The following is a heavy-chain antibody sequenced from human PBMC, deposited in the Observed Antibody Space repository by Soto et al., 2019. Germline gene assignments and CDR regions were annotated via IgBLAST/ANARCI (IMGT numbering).Heavy chain of an antibody. J-gene: IGHJ5*02. CDR1: GGSISSGGYY. CDR3: ASSGMYYDSRRFDP. CDR2: IYYSGST. D-gene: IGHD3-22*01. Sequence: SETLSLTCTVSGGSISSGGYYWSWIRQHPGKGLEWIGYIYYSGSTYYNPSLKSRVTISVDTSKNQFSLKLSSVTAADTAVYYCASSGMYYDSRRFDPWGQGTLVTVSS. V-gene: IGHV4-31*03.